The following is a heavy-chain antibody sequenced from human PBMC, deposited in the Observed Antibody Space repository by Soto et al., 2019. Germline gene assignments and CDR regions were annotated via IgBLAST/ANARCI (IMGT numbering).Heavy chain of an antibody. CDR1: GFIFSDYY. Sequence: QVQLVESGGGLVKPGGSLRLSCAASGFIFSDYYMTWIRQSPGKGLEWISYISNSGITIYADSVKGRFTISRDNAKNSLYLQMDSLRAEDTAVYYCARENYYKMDVWGQGTTVTVSS. CDR3: ARENYYKMDV. J-gene: IGHJ6*02. V-gene: IGHV3-11*05. CDR2: ISNSGITI.